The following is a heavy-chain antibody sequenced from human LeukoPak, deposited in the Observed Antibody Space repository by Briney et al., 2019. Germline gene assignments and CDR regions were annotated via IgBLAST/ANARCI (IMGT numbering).Heavy chain of an antibody. J-gene: IGHJ4*02. CDR1: GFTFDDYA. V-gene: IGHV3-9*01. D-gene: IGHD6-19*01. CDR2: ISWNSGSI. CDR3: AKDFHSSGPFDY. Sequence: GRSLRLSCAASGFTFDDYAMHWVRQAPGKGLEWVSGISWNSGSIGYADSVKGRFTISRDNAKNSLYLQMNSLRAEDTALYYCAKDFHSSGPFDYWGQGTLVTVSS.